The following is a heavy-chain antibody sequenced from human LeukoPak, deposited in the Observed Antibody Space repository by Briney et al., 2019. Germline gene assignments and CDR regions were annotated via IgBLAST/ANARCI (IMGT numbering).Heavy chain of an antibody. CDR3: ASPGLVVAAYYFDY. V-gene: IGHV4-39*01. CDR1: GGSISSSSYY. Sequence: SSETLSLTCTVSGGSISSSSYYWGWIRQPPGKGLEWIGSIYYSGSTYYNPSLKSRVTISVDTSKNQFSLKLSSVTAADTAAYYCASPGLVVAAYYFDYWGQGTLVTVSS. CDR2: IYYSGST. J-gene: IGHJ4*02. D-gene: IGHD2-15*01.